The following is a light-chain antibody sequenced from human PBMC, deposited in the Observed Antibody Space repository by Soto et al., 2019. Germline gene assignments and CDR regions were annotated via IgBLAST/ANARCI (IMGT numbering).Light chain of an antibody. J-gene: IGKJ1*01. V-gene: IGKV1-27*01. Sequence: DVQMTQSPSSLSASVGDRITITCRASEDISDYLAWYQQNPGKVPKLLIYAASTLQSGVPSRFSGSGSGTDFTLTISSLQPEDVATYYCQRYNSAPLTFGQGTKVEVK. CDR2: AAS. CDR1: EDISDY. CDR3: QRYNSAPLT.